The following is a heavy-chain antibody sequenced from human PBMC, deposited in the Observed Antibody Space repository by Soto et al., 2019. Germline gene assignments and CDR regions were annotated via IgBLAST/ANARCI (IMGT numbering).Heavy chain of an antibody. CDR3: ARDADTAMAKGHGMDV. D-gene: IGHD5-18*01. CDR2: IWYDGSNK. V-gene: IGHV3-33*01. CDR1: GFTFSSYG. J-gene: IGHJ6*02. Sequence: GGSLRLSCAASGFTFSSYGMHWVRQAPGKGLEWVAVIWYDGSNKYYADSVKGRFTISRDNSKNTLYLQMNSLRAEDTAVYYCARDADTAMAKGHGMDVWGQGTTVTVSS.